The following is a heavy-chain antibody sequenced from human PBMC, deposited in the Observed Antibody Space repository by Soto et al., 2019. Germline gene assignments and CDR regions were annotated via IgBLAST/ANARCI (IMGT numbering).Heavy chain of an antibody. D-gene: IGHD3-22*01. V-gene: IGHV3-33*01. CDR2: TWFDGSVE. J-gene: IGHJ4*02. CDR1: GFTFRDYG. Sequence: ESGGAVVPPGRSLRLSCVASGFTFRDYGLNWVRQAPGKGLEWVAVTWFDGSVEFYADSVNGRFTVSRDNSNNTAFLQMNSLRAEDTSIYYCARAGAHIDSRGKFDSWGQGTHVTVSS. CDR3: ARAGAHIDSRGKFDS.